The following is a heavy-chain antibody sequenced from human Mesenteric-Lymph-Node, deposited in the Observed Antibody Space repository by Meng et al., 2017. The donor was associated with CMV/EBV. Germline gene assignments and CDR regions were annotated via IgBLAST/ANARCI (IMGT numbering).Heavy chain of an antibody. D-gene: IGHD4-23*01. CDR2: INHSGST. CDR1: GGSLGGYY. J-gene: IGHJ4*02. V-gene: IGHV4-34*01. Sequence: WAACPVHAAEPLSLTSACDGGSLGGYYWSWIRQPPGKGLEWIGEINHSGSTNYNPSLKSRVTISVDTSKNQFSLKLSSVTAADTAVYYCARHQRWLKSEGGFNYWGQGTLVTVSS. CDR3: ARHQRWLKSEGGFNY.